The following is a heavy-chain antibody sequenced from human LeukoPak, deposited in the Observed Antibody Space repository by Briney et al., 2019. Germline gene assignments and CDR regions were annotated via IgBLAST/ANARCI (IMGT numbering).Heavy chain of an antibody. Sequence: PGGSLRLSCAASGFTFSSYSMNWVRQAPGKGPEWVSYISSSSSTIYYADSVKGRFIISRDNAKNSLYLQMNSLRAEDTAVYYCARDCSGGSCYLSSLRYYGMDVWGQGTTVTVSS. CDR3: ARDCSGGSCYLSSLRYYGMDV. V-gene: IGHV3-48*04. CDR1: GFTFSSYS. J-gene: IGHJ6*02. CDR2: ISSSSSTI. D-gene: IGHD2-15*01.